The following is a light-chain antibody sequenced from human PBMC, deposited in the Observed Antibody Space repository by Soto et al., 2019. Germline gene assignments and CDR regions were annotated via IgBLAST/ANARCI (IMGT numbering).Light chain of an antibody. CDR2: AAS. Sequence: IQLTQSPSFLSASVGDRVTITCRASQRISSDLDWYQQKAGKAPKFLIYAASILQTGVPSRFSGSGSGSEFTLTITSLQPEDFATYYCQQLYSSPRTFGQGTKLDIK. J-gene: IGKJ2*01. V-gene: IGKV1-9*01. CDR3: QQLYSSPRT. CDR1: QRISSD.